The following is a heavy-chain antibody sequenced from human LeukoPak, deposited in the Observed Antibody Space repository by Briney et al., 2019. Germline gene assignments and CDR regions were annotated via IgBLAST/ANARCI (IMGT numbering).Heavy chain of an antibody. D-gene: IGHD3-3*01. V-gene: IGHV4-4*07. CDR1: GGSISSYY. CDR2: IYTSGST. J-gene: IGHJ3*02. CDR3: ARDTIFDAFDI. Sequence: SETLSLTCTASGGSISSYYWSWIRQPAGKGLGWIGRIYTSGSTNYNPSLKSRVTMSVDTSKNQFSLKLSSVTAADTAVYYCARDTIFDAFDIWGQGTMVTVSS.